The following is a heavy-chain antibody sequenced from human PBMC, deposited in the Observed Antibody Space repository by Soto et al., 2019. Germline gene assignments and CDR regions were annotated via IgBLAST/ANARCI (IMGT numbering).Heavy chain of an antibody. V-gene: IGHV1-69*13. CDR1: GGSFSSYA. D-gene: IGHD2-2*02. CDR2: IIPIFGTA. J-gene: IGHJ4*02. Sequence: EASVKVSCKASGGSFSSYAISWVRRAPRQGLEWMGGIIPIFGTANYAQKFQGRVTITADESTSTAYMELSSLRSEGAAVYYCATNSPRTARDIPYYWGQGPLVTV. CDR3: ATNSPRTARDIPYY.